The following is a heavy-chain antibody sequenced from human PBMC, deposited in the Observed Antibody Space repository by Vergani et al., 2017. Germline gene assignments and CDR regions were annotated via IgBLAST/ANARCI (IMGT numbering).Heavy chain of an antibody. Sequence: QVQLVQSGAEVKKPGSSVKVSCKASGGTFSSYTISWVRQAPGQGLEWMGRIIPILGIANYAQKFQGRVTITADKSTSTAYMELSSLRSEDTAVYYCASPAVDTAMVRGVTDYYYGMDVWGQGTTVTVSS. V-gene: IGHV1-69*02. CDR1: GGTFSSYT. CDR3: ASPAVDTAMVRGVTDYYYGMDV. J-gene: IGHJ6*02. D-gene: IGHD3-10*01. CDR2: IIPILGIA.